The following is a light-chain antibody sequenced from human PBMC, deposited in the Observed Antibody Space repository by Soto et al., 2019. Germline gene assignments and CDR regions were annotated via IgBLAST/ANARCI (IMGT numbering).Light chain of an antibody. CDR3: QQYGYLVT. CDR2: GAS. CDR1: QSITNNY. Sequence: EIVLTQSPVTLALSPGERATLSCRARQSITNNYLAWYQQKPGRAHRLLIYGASSRATGIPDRFSGSGSGTDFTLTISRLEPEDFAMYYCQQYGYLVTFGGGTKVDIK. V-gene: IGKV3-20*01. J-gene: IGKJ4*01.